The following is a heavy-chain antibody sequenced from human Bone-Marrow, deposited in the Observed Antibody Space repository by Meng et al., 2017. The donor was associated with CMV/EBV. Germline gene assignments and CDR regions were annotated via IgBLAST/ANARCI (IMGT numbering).Heavy chain of an antibody. J-gene: IGHJ6*02. CDR2: ISSSGSTI. CDR1: GFTFSDYY. V-gene: IGHV3-11*04. CDR3: ARVGIWAARGMDV. Sequence: GESLKISCAASGFTFSDYYMSWIRQAPGKGLEWVSYISSSGSTIYYADSVKGRFTISRDNAKNSLFLQMNSLRAEDTAVYYCARVGIWAARGMDVWGQGTTVTVSS. D-gene: IGHD6-6*01.